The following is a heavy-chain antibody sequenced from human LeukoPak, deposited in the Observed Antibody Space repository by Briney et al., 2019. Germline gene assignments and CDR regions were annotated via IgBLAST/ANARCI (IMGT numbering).Heavy chain of an antibody. V-gene: IGHV3-7*01. J-gene: IGHJ6*02. Sequence: GGSLRLSCAASGFTFSDSWMSWVRQAPGKGLEWVANMNQDGSAKDYVDSVKGGFTISRDNARNSLYLQMSSLRAEDTAVYYCATYTHWVAGDVWGQGTTVTVSS. CDR3: ATYTHWVAGDV. D-gene: IGHD3-16*01. CDR2: MNQDGSAK. CDR1: GFTFSDSW.